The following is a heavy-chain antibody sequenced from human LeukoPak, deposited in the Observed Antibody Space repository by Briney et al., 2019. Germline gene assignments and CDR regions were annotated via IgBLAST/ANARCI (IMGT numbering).Heavy chain of an antibody. J-gene: IGHJ4*02. CDR3: ARGGAGSGWYGHYFDY. V-gene: IGHV1-69*01. CDR1: GGTFSSYA. Sequence: SVKVSCKASGGTFSSYAISWVRQAPGQGLEWMGGIIPIFGTANYARKFQGRVTITADESTSTAYMELSSLRSEDTAVYYCARGGAGSGWYGHYFDYWGQGTLVTVSS. CDR2: IIPIFGTA. D-gene: IGHD6-19*01.